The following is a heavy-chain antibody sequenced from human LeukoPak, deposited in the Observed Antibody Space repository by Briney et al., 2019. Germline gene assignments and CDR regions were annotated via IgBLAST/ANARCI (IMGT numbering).Heavy chain of an antibody. CDR2: ASYNGNT. CDR1: GGSTSYHY. CDR3: ARENSGSYREFDY. V-gene: IGHV4-59*11. J-gene: IGHJ4*02. D-gene: IGHD1-26*01. Sequence: SETLSLTCTVSGGSTSYHYWNWIRQPPGKGLEWIGEASYNGNTNYNPSLKGRVTISLDPSNDQFSLRLSSVTAADTAVYFCARENSGSYREFDYWGQGTLVTVSS.